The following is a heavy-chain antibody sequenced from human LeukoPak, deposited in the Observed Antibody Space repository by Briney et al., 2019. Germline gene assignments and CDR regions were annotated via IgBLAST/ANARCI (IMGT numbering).Heavy chain of an antibody. Sequence: SETLSLTCTVSGGSISSSSYYWGWIRQPPGKGLEWIGSIYYSGSTYYNPSLKSRVTISVDTSKNQFSLKLSSVTAADTAVYYCAKLQVYDSSGNAFDIWGQGTMVTVSS. CDR2: IYYSGST. CDR3: AKLQVYDSSGNAFDI. V-gene: IGHV4-39*07. J-gene: IGHJ3*02. CDR1: GGSISSSSYY. D-gene: IGHD3-22*01.